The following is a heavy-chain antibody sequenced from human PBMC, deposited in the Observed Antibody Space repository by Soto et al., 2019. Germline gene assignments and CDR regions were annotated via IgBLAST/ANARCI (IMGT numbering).Heavy chain of an antibody. CDR1: GGTFSSYA. V-gene: IGHV1-69*13. Sequence: GASVKVSCKASGGTFSSYAISWVRQAPGQGLEWMGGIIPIFGTANYAQKFQGRVTITADESTSTAYMELSSLRSEDTAVYHCASGPLMVYAIDWGQGTLVTVSS. J-gene: IGHJ4*02. CDR3: ASGPLMVYAID. D-gene: IGHD2-8*01. CDR2: IIPIFGTA.